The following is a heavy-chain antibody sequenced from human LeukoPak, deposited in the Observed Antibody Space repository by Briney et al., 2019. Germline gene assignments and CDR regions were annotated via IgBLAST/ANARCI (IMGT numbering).Heavy chain of an antibody. Sequence: ASVKVSCKASGYTFTSYAMNWVRQAPGQGLEWMGWINTNTGNPTYAQGFTGRFVFSLDTSVSTAYLQISSLKAEDTAVYYCAREGWNYAYYDILTGYYNRDAFDIWGQGTMVTVSS. V-gene: IGHV7-4-1*02. CDR2: INTNTGNP. CDR3: AREGWNYAYYDILTGYYNRDAFDI. D-gene: IGHD3-9*01. J-gene: IGHJ3*02. CDR1: GYTFTSYA.